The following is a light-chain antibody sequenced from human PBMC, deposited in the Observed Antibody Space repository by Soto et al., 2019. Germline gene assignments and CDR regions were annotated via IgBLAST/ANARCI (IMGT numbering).Light chain of an antibody. J-gene: IGKJ4*01. CDR1: QSVSSSY. V-gene: IGKV3-20*01. Sequence: EILLTQSPGTLSLCAVQIATLSFMASQSVSSSYLAWYQQKPGQAPRLLIYGASSRATGIPDRFSGSGSGTEFTLTISSLQPDDFATYYCQQYNSYSLTFGGGTKVDTK. CDR3: QQYNSYSLT. CDR2: GAS.